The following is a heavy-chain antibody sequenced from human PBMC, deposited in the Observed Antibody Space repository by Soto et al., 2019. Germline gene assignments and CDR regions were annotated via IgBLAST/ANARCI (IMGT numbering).Heavy chain of an antibody. V-gene: IGHV3-74*01. CDR1: GFTFSSYW. J-gene: IGHJ5*02. CDR3: AREDNP. Sequence: LRLSCAASGFTFSSYWMHWVRQAPGKGLVWVSRINDDGGTTDYADSVKGRFTISRDNAKNTLYLQMNSLRAEDTAVYYCAREDNPWGQGTLVTVSS. CDR2: INDDGGTT. D-gene: IGHD2-15*01.